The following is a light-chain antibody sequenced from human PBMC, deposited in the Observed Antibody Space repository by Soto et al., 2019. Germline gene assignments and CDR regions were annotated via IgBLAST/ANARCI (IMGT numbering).Light chain of an antibody. CDR1: QNIRSY. CDR3: QQSYSTPRT. V-gene: IGKV1-39*01. CDR2: AAS. Sequence: DIQMTQSPSSLSASVGDRVTITCRASQNIRSYLNWYQQKPGKAPKVLIYAASSLQSGVPSRFSGTGSGTDFTLTISSLQPEDFATYFCQQSYSTPRTFGQGTKVEAK. J-gene: IGKJ1*01.